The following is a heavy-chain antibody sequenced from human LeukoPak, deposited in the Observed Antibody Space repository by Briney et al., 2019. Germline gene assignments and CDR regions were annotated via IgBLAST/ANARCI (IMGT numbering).Heavy chain of an antibody. CDR2: IYTGGGT. V-gene: IGHV3-66*02. J-gene: IGHJ4*02. Sequence: GGSLRLSCAASGFTVNSNYVTWVRQAPGKGLEWVSVIYTGGGTDYADSVKGRFTISRDNSKNTLYLQMNSLRAEDTAVYYCAREVMQQLAHFDYWGQGTLVTVSS. D-gene: IGHD6-13*01. CDR3: AREVMQQLAHFDY. CDR1: GFTVNSNY.